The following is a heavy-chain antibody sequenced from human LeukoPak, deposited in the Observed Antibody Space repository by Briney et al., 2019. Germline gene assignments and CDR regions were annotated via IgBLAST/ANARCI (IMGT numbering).Heavy chain of an antibody. D-gene: IGHD4-23*01. CDR3: ARRAYGGKAAFGM. Sequence: PSQTLSLTCSVSGGSIISDTYYWSWIRQPAGKGLKWIGRIFSSGSTNYNPSLKSRVTMSVDTSKNQFSLKLSSVTAADTAVYYCARRAYGGKAAFGMWGQGTMVTVSS. CDR1: GGSIISDTYY. CDR2: IFSSGST. V-gene: IGHV4-61*02. J-gene: IGHJ3*02.